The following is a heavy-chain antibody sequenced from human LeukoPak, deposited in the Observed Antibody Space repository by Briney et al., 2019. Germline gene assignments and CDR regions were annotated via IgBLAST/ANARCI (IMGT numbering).Heavy chain of an antibody. CDR2: IKQDGSEK. J-gene: IGHJ4*02. V-gene: IGHV3-7*01. CDR1: GFTFNTYR. CDR3: ARGVSVPGC. Sequence: GGSLRLSCAASGFTFNTYRMSWVRQAPGKGLEWVANIKQDGSEKYYVDSVKGRFTISRDNAKNSLYLQMNSLRAEDTAVYYCARGVSVPGCWGQGTLVTVSS. D-gene: IGHD6-19*01.